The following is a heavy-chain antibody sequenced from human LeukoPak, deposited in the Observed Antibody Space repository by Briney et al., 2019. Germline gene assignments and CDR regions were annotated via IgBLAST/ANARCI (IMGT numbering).Heavy chain of an antibody. J-gene: IGHJ3*02. CDR1: GYTFAIYD. Sequence: ASVTVSCKASGYTFAIYDINWVRQATGQGREWMGWMNPDSGNTGYAQKFQGRVTISRNSSISTAYMELSSLRSEDTAVYYCARRLGVRWDLQAFDIWGQGTMVTVSS. CDR3: ARRLGVRWDLQAFDI. V-gene: IGHV1-8*03. D-gene: IGHD4-23*01. CDR2: MNPDSGNT.